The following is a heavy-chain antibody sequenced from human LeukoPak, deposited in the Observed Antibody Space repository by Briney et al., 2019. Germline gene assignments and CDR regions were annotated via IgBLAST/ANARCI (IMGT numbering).Heavy chain of an antibody. Sequence: GGSLRLSCAASGFTVSSNYMSWVRQAPGKGLEWVSVIYSGGSTYYADSVKGRFTISRDNSKNTLYLQMNSLRAEDTAVYYCASDTGRGSGSYYNNYYYYGMDVWGKGTTVTVSS. CDR1: GFTVSSNY. J-gene: IGHJ6*04. D-gene: IGHD3-10*01. CDR2: IYSGGST. CDR3: ASDTGRGSGSYYNNYYYYGMDV. V-gene: IGHV3-53*01.